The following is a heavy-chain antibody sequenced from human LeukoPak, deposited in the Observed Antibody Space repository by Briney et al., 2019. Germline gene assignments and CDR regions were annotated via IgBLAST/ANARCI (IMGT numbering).Heavy chain of an antibody. CDR2: IKSKIDGGTI. V-gene: IGHV3-15*01. Sequence: PGGSLRLSSVASGFTFSDAWMSWVRQAPGKGLEWVGRIKSKIDGGTIDYAAPVKGRFTISRDDSRNTLYLQMNSLKTEDTAVYYCTTRRQDGWWGQGTLVTVSS. CDR1: GFTFSDAW. J-gene: IGHJ4*02. CDR3: TTRRQDGW. D-gene: IGHD2-15*01.